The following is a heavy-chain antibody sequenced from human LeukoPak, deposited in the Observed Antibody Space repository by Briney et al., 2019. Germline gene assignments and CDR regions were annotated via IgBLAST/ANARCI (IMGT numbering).Heavy chain of an antibody. CDR2: ISSSSNYI. CDR1: GFTFSSYS. D-gene: IGHD5-24*01. CDR3: ATQRWLRRTLDY. Sequence: GGSLRLFCAASGFTFSSYSMNWVRQAPGKGLEWVSSISSSSNYIYCADSVKGRFTNSRDNAKNSLYLQMNSLRAEDTAVYYCATQRWLRRTLDYWCQGTLVTVSS. V-gene: IGHV3-21*04. J-gene: IGHJ4*02.